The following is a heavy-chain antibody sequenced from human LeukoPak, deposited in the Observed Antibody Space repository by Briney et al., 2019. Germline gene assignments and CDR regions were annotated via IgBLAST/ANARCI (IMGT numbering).Heavy chain of an antibody. CDR3: ARGDYGGDYFDY. Sequence: GGSLRLSCAASGFTFSDYFMSWVRQAPEKGLEWVSYIGPSSDNINYADSVKGRFTVSRDNAKNSLYLQMNSLRAEDTAVYYCARGDYGGDYFDYWGQGTLVTVSS. V-gene: IGHV3-11*06. CDR1: GFTFSDYF. D-gene: IGHD4-23*01. J-gene: IGHJ4*02. CDR2: IGPSSDNI.